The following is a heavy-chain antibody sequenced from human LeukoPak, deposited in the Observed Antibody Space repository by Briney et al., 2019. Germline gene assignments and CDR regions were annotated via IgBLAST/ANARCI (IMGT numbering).Heavy chain of an antibody. CDR2: ISAYNGNT. J-gene: IGHJ6*02. CDR1: GYTFTSYG. D-gene: IGHD6-19*01. V-gene: IGHV1-18*01. CDR3: ARDTRSSGWYWEPYYYYYGMDV. Sequence: GASVKVSCKASGYTFTSYGISWVRQAPGQGLEWMGWISAYNGNTNYAQKLQGRVTMTTDTSTSTAYMELRSLRSDDTAVYYCARDTRSSGWYWEPYYYYYGMDVWGQGTTVTVSS.